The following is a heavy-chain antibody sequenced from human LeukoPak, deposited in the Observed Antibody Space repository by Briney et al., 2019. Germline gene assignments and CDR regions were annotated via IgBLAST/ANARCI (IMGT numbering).Heavy chain of an antibody. D-gene: IGHD6-13*01. CDR3: AYGSSSWYYFDY. CDR1: GFTFSDYY. Sequence: PGGSLRLSCAASGFTFSDYYMSWIRQAPGKGLEWVSAISGSGGSTYYADSVKGRFTISRDNSKNTLYLQMNSLRAEDTAVYYCAYGSSSWYYFDYWGQGTLVTVSS. V-gene: IGHV3-23*01. CDR2: ISGSGGST. J-gene: IGHJ4*02.